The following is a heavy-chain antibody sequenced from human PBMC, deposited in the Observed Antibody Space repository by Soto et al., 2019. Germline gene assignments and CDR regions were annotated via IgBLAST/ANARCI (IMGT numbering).Heavy chain of an antibody. J-gene: IGHJ4*02. V-gene: IGHV3-53*02. CDR3: ARVISPFGY. CDR2: IYSSGNT. D-gene: IGHD3-16*01. CDR1: GFTVRSNY. Sequence: EVQLVETGGGFIQPGGSLRRSCAVSGFTVRSNYMSWVRQAPGKGMEWVSIIYSSGNTYYADSVKGRFTMSRDTSNNTVFLQMSSLRAEDTAVYYCARVISPFGYWGQGTPVNVSA.